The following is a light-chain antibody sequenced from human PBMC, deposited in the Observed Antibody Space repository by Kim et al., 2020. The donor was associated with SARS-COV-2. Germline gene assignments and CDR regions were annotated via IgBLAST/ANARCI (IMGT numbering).Light chain of an antibody. CDR1: NIGNKR. Sequence: VSVAPGKTARITCGGTNIGNKRVHWYQQTSGQAPVLIIYYDRDRPSGIPERFSGSNSGNTATLTISRVEAGDEADYYCQLWDTSNDHVLFGGGTQLTVL. J-gene: IGLJ2*01. CDR3: QLWDTSNDHVL. CDR2: YDR. V-gene: IGLV3-21*04.